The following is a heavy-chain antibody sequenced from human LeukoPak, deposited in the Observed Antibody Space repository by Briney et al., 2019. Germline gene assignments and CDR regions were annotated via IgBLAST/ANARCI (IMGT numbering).Heavy chain of an antibody. CDR1: GFTFSSYG. D-gene: IGHD6-13*01. V-gene: IGHV3-30*02. Sequence: PGGSLRLSCAASGFTFSSYGMHWVRQAPGKGLEWVAFIRYDGSNKYYADSVKGRFTISRDNSKNTLYLQMNSLRAEDTAVYYRAKDFGRIADYYYYYMDVWGKGTTVTVSS. J-gene: IGHJ6*03. CDR3: AKDFGRIADYYYYYMDV. CDR2: IRYDGSNK.